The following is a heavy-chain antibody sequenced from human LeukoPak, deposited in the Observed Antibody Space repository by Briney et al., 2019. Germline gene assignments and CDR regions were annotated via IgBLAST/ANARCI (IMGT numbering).Heavy chain of an antibody. CDR3: ARGYYYDSSVAY. V-gene: IGHV3-21*01. Sequence: GGSLRLSCAASGFTFSTFVFNWVRQAPGKGLEWVSSISHSSTYISYADSVKGRFTISRDNARNSLFLQMNSLRAEDTAVYYCARGYYYDSSVAYWGQGTLVTVSS. D-gene: IGHD3-22*01. J-gene: IGHJ4*02. CDR1: GFTFSTFV. CDR2: ISHSSTYI.